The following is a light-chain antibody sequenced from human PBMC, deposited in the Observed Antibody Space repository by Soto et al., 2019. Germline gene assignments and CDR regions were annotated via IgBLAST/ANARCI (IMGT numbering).Light chain of an antibody. CDR1: SSDVGNYKY. CDR3: SSYTSSGTYV. V-gene: IGLV2-14*01. CDR2: EVS. Sequence: QSVLTQPASVSGSPGQSITISCTGTSSDVGNYKYVSWYQQHPGKAPKLMIYEVSNRPSGVSNRFSGSKSGNTASLTIYGLQAEDETAYYCSSYTSSGTYVFGTGTTVTVL. J-gene: IGLJ1*01.